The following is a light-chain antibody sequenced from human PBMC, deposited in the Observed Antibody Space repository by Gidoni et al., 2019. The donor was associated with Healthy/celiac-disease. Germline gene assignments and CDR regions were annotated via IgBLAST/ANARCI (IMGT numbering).Light chain of an antibody. CDR2: AAS. Sequence: DTQLTQSPSFLSASVGDRVTITCRASQGISSYLAWYQQKPGKAPKLLIYAASTLQSGVPSRFSGSGSGTEFTLTIRSLQPEDFATYYCQQLNSYLALTFXGXTKVEIK. V-gene: IGKV1-9*01. CDR1: QGISSY. J-gene: IGKJ4*01. CDR3: QQLNSYLALT.